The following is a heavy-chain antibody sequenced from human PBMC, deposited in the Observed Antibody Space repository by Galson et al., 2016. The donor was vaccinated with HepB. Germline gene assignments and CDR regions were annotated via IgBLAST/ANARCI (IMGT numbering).Heavy chain of an antibody. V-gene: IGHV3-23*01. J-gene: IGHJ4*02. D-gene: IGHD2-21*02. CDR3: ARDRAVTPRLGCPLY. CDR2: ICGSGGGA. CDR1: GFTFSSYG. Sequence: SLRLSCAASGFTFSSYGMHWVRQAPGKGLEWVSVICGSGGGAYYAEAVKGRFTISRDNSKTTLSIQMNSLRPEDTAIYYCARDRAVTPRLGCPLYWGQGILVTVSA.